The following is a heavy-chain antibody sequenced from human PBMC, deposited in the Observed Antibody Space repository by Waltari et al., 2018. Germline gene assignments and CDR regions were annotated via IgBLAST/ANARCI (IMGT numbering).Heavy chain of an antibody. CDR2: SNPSGGST. Sequence: QVQLVQSGAEVKEPGASVKVSCKASGYTFTNYYMYWVRQAPGQGLEGMGISNPSGGSTTYAQKFQGRVTMTRDTSTSTLYMDLSSLRSEDTAVYYCARRFGGNYYDYWGQGTLVTVSS. CDR1: GYTFTNYY. CDR3: ARRFGGNYYDY. V-gene: IGHV1-46*01. D-gene: IGHD1-26*01. J-gene: IGHJ4*02.